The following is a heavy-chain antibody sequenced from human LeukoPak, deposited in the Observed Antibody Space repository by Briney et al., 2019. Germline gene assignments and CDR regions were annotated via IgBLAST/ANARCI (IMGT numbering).Heavy chain of an antibody. J-gene: IGHJ3*02. V-gene: IGHV1-69*13. CDR1: GGTFSSYA. Sequence: SVKASCKASGGTFSSYAISWVRQAPGQGLEWMGGIIPIFGTANYAQKFQGRVTITADESTSTAYMELSSLRSEDTAVYYCARDYGLGGYYYDSSGSLDAFDIWGQGTMVTVSS. CDR3: ARDYGLGGYYYDSSGSLDAFDI. CDR2: IIPIFGTA. D-gene: IGHD3-22*01.